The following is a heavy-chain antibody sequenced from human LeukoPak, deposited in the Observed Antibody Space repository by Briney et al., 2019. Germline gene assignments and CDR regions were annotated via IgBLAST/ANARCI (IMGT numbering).Heavy chain of an antibody. Sequence: GGSLRLSCAASGFTFSSYGMHWVRQAPGKGLEWVAFIRYDGSNKFYADSVKGRFTISRDNSKNTLYLQMNSLRAEGTAVYYCARLRVDTAMVDHFDYWGQGTLVTVSS. D-gene: IGHD5-18*01. CDR1: GFTFSSYG. J-gene: IGHJ4*02. V-gene: IGHV3-30*02. CDR2: IRYDGSNK. CDR3: ARLRVDTAMVDHFDY.